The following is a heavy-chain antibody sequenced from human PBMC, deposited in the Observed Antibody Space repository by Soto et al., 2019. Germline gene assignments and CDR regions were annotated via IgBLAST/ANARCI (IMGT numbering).Heavy chain of an antibody. CDR1: GGSISSGGYY. CDR3: ARAPTYDSSVLF. CDR2: IYYSGST. V-gene: IGHV4-31*03. Sequence: SETLSLTCTVSGGSISSGGYYWSWIRQHPGKGLEWIGYIYYSGSTYYNPSLKSRVTISVDTSKNRFSLKLSSVTAADTAVYYCARAPTYDSSVLFWGQGTLVTVSS. D-gene: IGHD3-22*01. J-gene: IGHJ4*02.